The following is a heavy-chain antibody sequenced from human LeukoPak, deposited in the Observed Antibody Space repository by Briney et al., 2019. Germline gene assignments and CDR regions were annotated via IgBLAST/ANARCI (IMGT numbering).Heavy chain of an antibody. J-gene: IGHJ4*02. Sequence: ASGEVSCQASGYTFPRYAIYLGRQAPGPRVEWMGWINAGNGNTKYSQEFQGRVTITRDTSASTAYMELSSLRSEDMAVYYCARTYRNYFDYWGQGTLVTVSS. CDR2: INAGNGNT. CDR3: ARTYRNYFDY. V-gene: IGHV1-3*03. D-gene: IGHD4-11*01. CDR1: GYTFPRYA.